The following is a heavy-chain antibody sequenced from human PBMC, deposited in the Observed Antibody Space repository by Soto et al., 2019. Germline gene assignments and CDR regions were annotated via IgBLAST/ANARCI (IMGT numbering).Heavy chain of an antibody. V-gene: IGHV1-46*01. J-gene: IGHJ3*01. CDR3: ARSFGSGTYHDAFDF. CDR1: GYTFTTYY. Sequence: QVQLVQSGAEVKKPGASVKVSCKASGYTFTTYYMHWVRQAPGQGLEWMGITNPSGGSTTYAQKFQGRVTMTRDTSTSTVYMELSSLRFEDTAVYFCARSFGSGTYHDAFDFWGQGTMVTVSS. D-gene: IGHD3-10*01. CDR2: TNPSGGST.